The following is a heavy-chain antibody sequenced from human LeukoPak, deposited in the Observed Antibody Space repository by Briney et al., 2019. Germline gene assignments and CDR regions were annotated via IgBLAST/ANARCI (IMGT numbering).Heavy chain of an antibody. V-gene: IGHV1-2*02. J-gene: IGHJ4*02. Sequence: GASVKVSCKASGYTFTGYYMHWVRQAPGQGLEWMGWINPNSGGTNYAQKFQGRVTMTRDTSISTAYMELSRLRSDDTAVYYCASGIQLWSDTPYFDYWGQGTLVTVSS. D-gene: IGHD5-18*01. CDR1: GYTFTGYY. CDR3: ASGIQLWSDTPYFDY. CDR2: INPNSGGT.